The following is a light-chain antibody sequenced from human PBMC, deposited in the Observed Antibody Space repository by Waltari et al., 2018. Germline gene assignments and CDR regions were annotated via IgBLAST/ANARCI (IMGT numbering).Light chain of an antibody. J-gene: IGLJ2*01. Sequence: QSVLTQPPSASDSPGQSVTISCSGSSSNIARNYVYWYQQPPGTAPKRLSYNNDQRTSGVPDRFAGSRSGTSASLAIGGLRSDDEADYYCASWDDSLRGVVFGGGTKLTVL. CDR1: SSNIARNY. CDR3: ASWDDSLRGVV. V-gene: IGLV1-47*01. CDR2: NND.